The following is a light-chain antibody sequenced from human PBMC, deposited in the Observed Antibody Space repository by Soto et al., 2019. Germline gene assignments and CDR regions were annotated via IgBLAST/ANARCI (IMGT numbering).Light chain of an antibody. CDR2: GAS. CDR1: QNIDMY. Sequence: DIHMTQSPSSLSASVGDTVTITCRASQNIDMYLNWYQQKPGKAPRVLISGASNLQSGVPSRFSGSGSGTDFTLTISSLQSEDFATYYCQQGSGYTLNFGGGTKVDIK. J-gene: IGKJ4*01. CDR3: QQGSGYTLN. V-gene: IGKV1-39*01.